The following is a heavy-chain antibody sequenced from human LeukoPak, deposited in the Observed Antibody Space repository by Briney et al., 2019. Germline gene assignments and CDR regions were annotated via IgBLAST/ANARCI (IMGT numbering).Heavy chain of an antibody. V-gene: IGHV4-59*08. J-gene: IGHJ2*01. D-gene: IGHD5-12*01. CDR2: IYYSGST. CDR3: ARSPGYSGSPFDL. CDR1: GGSISSYY. Sequence: PSDTLSLTCTVSGGSISSYYWGWIRQPPGKGLEWIGYIYYSGSTNYNPSLKSRVTISVDTSKNQFSLKLSSVTAADTAVYYCARSPGYSGSPFDLWGRGTLVTVSS.